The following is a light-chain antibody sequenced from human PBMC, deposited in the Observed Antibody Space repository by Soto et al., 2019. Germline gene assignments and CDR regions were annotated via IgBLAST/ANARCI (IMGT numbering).Light chain of an antibody. CDR3: QQRSNSPPWIT. V-gene: IGKV3-11*01. CDR2: DAS. CDR1: QSVSIY. J-gene: IGKJ5*01. Sequence: IVLTHSPATLSFSPGEIATLSFRASQSVSIYLAWYQQKPGQAPRLLIYDASNRATGIPAKFSGSGSGTDFTLTISSLEPEDSAVYYCQQRSNSPPWITFGQGTRLEIK.